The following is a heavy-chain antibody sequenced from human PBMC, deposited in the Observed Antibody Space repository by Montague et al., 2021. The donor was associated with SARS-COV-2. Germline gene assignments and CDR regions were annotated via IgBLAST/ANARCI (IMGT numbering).Heavy chain of an antibody. Sequence: SETLSLTCDVYGGSFSSYRSWIRQPLGRGLEWVGQISHGGGTNYNPSLXXRVTISVDTSKNQVSLKLSSVTAADTAVYYCASHCGGGRCYFGMDVWGQGTTVTVSS. D-gene: IGHD2-15*01. CDR3: ASHCGGGRCYFGMDV. CDR2: ISHGGGT. V-gene: IGHV4-34*01. CDR1: GGSFSSY. J-gene: IGHJ6*02.